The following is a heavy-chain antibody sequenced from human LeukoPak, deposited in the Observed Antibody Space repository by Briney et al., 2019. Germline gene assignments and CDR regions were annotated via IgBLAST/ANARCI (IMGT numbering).Heavy chain of an antibody. D-gene: IGHD5-18*01. V-gene: IGHV3-23*01. CDR2: ISGSGGST. J-gene: IGHJ4*02. CDR3: ARDDSYGLDY. Sequence: GGSLRLSCAASGFTFSSFAMSWVRQAPGKGLAWVSAISGSGGSTYYADSVKGRFTISRDNSKNTLYLQMNSLRAEDTAVYYCARDDSYGLDYWGQGTLVTVSS. CDR1: GFTFSSFA.